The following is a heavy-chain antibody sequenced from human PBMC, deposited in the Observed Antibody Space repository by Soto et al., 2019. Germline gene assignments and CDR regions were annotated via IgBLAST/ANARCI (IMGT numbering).Heavy chain of an antibody. Sequence: ESGGGVVQPGRSLRLSCAASGFTFSSYGMHWVRQAPGKGLEWVAVISYDGSNKYYADSVKGRFTISRDNSKNTLYLQMNSLRAEDTAVYYCAKGPNAYCGGDCYSGYFDYWGQGTLVTVSS. CDR2: ISYDGSNK. V-gene: IGHV3-30*18. CDR3: AKGPNAYCGGDCYSGYFDY. D-gene: IGHD2-21*02. J-gene: IGHJ4*02. CDR1: GFTFSSYG.